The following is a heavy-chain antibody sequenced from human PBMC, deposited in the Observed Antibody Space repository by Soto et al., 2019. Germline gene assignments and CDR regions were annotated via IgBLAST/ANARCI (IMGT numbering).Heavy chain of an antibody. J-gene: IGHJ4*02. D-gene: IGHD3-10*01. Sequence: EVQLVESGGGLVQPGRSLRLSCAASGFTFDNYAIHWVRRAPGKGLEWVAGISWNGASIGYADSVKGRFTITRDNAKNSLFLQMNLLTAEDTARYYGANLPLSGSDLDCWGRGTLVTVSS. V-gene: IGHV3-9*01. CDR1: GFTFDNYA. CDR2: ISWNGASI. CDR3: ANLPLSGSDLDC.